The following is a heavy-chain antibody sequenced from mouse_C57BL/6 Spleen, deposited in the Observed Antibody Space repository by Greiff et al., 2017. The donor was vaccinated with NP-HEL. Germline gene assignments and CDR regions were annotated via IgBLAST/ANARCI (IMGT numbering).Heavy chain of an antibody. Sequence: QVQLQQPGAELVRPGSSVKLSCKASGYTFTSYWMDWVKQRPGQGLEWIGNIYPSDSETHYNQKFKDKATLTVDKSSSTAYMQLSSLTSEDSAVYYCARDHYYGRGGYFDVWGTGTTVTVSS. CDR1: GYTFTSYW. CDR3: ARDHYYGRGGYFDV. J-gene: IGHJ1*03. D-gene: IGHD1-1*01. CDR2: IYPSDSET. V-gene: IGHV1-61*01.